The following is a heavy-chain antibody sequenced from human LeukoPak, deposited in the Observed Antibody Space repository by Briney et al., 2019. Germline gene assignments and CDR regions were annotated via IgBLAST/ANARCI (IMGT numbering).Heavy chain of an antibody. J-gene: IGHJ4*01. CDR3: AREGSGYTYSRGSYFDY. V-gene: IGHV1-2*06. Sequence: ASVKVSCKASGYTLTVYYIHWVRQAPGQGLEWMGRINPNSGDTNFAQKFQGRVTMTRDTSISTAYMDLSGLRPDDTAVYYCAREGSGYTYSRGSYFDYWGMESWSPSPQ. CDR1: GYTLTVYY. D-gene: IGHD5-18*01. CDR2: INPNSGDT.